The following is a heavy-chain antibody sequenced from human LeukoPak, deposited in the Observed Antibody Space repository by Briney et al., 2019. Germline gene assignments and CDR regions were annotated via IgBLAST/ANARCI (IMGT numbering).Heavy chain of an antibody. D-gene: IGHD2-21*02. Sequence: PSETLSLTCTVSGGSISSSNWWSWVRQPPGKGLEWIGEIYHSGRTNYNPSLKSRVTISVDKSKNQFSLKLSSVTAADTAVYYCARVRIVVVTADAFDIWGQGTMVTVSS. CDR2: IYHSGRT. V-gene: IGHV4-4*02. CDR3: ARVRIVVVTADAFDI. J-gene: IGHJ3*02. CDR1: GGSISSSNW.